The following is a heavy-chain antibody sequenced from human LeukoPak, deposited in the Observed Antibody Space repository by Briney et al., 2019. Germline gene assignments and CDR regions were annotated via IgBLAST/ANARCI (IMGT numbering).Heavy chain of an antibody. CDR2: IYYSGGT. J-gene: IGHJ4*02. CDR3: ARLVVPAAMGHGLDY. V-gene: IGHV4-30-4*08. D-gene: IGHD2-2*01. CDR1: GGSISSGDYF. Sequence: PSQTLSLTCTVSGGSISSGDYFWSWIRQPPGKGLEWIGYIYYSGGTYYNPSLKSRVTISVDTSKNQFSLKLSSVTAADTAVYYCARLVVPAAMGHGLDYWGQGTMVTVSS.